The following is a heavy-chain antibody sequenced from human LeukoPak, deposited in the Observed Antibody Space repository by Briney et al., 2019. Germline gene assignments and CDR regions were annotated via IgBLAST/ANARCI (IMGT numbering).Heavy chain of an antibody. J-gene: IGHJ3*02. V-gene: IGHV5-51*01. Sequence: GESLKISCKCSGYSFTSYWIGWVRQMPGKDLEWMGIIYPGDSDTRYSPSFQGQVTISADKSINTAYLQWSSLKASDTAMYYCVRREADAFDIWGRGTMVTVSS. CDR2: IYPGDSDT. CDR1: GYSFTSYW. CDR3: VRREADAFDI.